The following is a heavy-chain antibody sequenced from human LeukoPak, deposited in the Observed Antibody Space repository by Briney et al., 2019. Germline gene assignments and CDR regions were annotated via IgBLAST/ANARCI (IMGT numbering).Heavy chain of an antibody. D-gene: IGHD3-3*01. CDR3: ARDRLFGYDFWSGYYPYPPDY. J-gene: IGHJ4*02. Sequence: GGSLRLSCAASGFTFSSYAMNWVRQAPGKGLEWVSSISSSSSYIYYADSVKGRFTISRDNAKNSLYLQMNSLRAEDTAVYYCARDRLFGYDFWSGYYPYPPDYWGQGTLVTVSS. CDR2: ISSSSSYI. CDR1: GFTFSSYA. V-gene: IGHV3-21*01.